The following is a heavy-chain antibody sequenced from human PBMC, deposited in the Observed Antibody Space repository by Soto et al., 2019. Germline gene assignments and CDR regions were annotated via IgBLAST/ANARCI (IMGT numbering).Heavy chain of an antibody. Sequence: PSETLSLTCNVSGASISSYNYWTWIRQPPGTGLEWIGEINHSGSTNYNPSLKSRVTISVDTSKNQFSLKLTSVTAADTAVYYCARDKITGLFDYWGQGTLVTVSS. CDR1: GASISSYNY. CDR2: INHSGST. V-gene: IGHV4-34*01. CDR3: ARDKITGLFDY. J-gene: IGHJ4*02. D-gene: IGHD2-8*02.